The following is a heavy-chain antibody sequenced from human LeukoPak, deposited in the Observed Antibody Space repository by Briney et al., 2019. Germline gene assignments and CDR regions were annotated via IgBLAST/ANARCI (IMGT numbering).Heavy chain of an antibody. J-gene: IGHJ4*02. D-gene: IGHD3-9*01. CDR1: GYTFTSYG. Sequence: ASVKVSCKASGYTFTSYGISWVRQAPGQGLEWMGWISAYNGNTNYAQKLQGRVTMTTDTSTSTAYMELRSLRSDDTAVYYCARGGVLRYFDWLSTSPGFDYWGQGTLVTVSS. V-gene: IGHV1-18*01. CDR2: ISAYNGNT. CDR3: ARGGVLRYFDWLSTSPGFDY.